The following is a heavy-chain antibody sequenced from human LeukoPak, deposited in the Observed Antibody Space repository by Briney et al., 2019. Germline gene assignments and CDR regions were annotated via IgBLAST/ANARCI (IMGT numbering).Heavy chain of an antibody. CDR3: ARSMDTYIVASDY. CDR1: GYTFTSSD. V-gene: IGHV1-8*01. J-gene: IGHJ4*02. CDR2: MNPSSGNT. D-gene: IGHD5-18*01. Sequence: ASVKVSCKASGYTFTSSDINWVRQAAGQGLEWMGWMNPSSGNTGFAQKFQGRFTMTRNTSISTDYMELRSLRSEDTAMYYCARSMDTYIVASDYWGQGTLVTVSS.